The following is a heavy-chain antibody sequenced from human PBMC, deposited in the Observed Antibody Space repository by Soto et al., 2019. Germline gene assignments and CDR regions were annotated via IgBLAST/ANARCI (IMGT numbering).Heavy chain of an antibody. CDR2: IYYSGST. V-gene: IGHV4-39*01. D-gene: IGHD2-15*01. J-gene: IGHJ6*02. Sequence: PSETLSLTWTVSDGSISSSSYYWGWIRQPPGKGLEWIGSIYYSGSTYYNPSLKSRVTISVDTSKNQFSLKLSSVTAADTAVYYCARRTRDQDIVVVVADGMDVWGQGTTVTVSS. CDR1: DGSISSSSYY. CDR3: ARRTRDQDIVVVVADGMDV.